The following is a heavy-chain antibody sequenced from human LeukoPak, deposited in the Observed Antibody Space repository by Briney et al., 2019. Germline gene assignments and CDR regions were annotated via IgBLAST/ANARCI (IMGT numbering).Heavy chain of an antibody. CDR3: ARNARYCSSTSCYFDY. D-gene: IGHD2-2*01. J-gene: IGHJ4*02. V-gene: IGHV3-23*01. Sequence: GGSLRLSCAASGFTFSSYAMSWVRQAPGKGLEWVSAISGSGGSTYYADSVKGRFTISRDNSKNTLYLQMNSLRAEDTAVYYCARNARYCSSTSCYFDYWGQGTLVTVSS. CDR1: GFTFSSYA. CDR2: ISGSGGST.